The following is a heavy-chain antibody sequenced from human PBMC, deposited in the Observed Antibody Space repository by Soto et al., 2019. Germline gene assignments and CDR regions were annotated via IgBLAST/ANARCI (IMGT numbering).Heavy chain of an antibody. J-gene: IGHJ3*02. Sequence: GGSLRLSCAASGFTVSSNYMSWVRQAPGKGLEWVSVIYSGGSTYYADSVKGRFTMSRHNSKNTLYLQMNSLRAEDTAVYYCATKGGTGTTVAAFDIWGQGTMVTVSS. CDR3: ATKGGTGTTVAAFDI. D-gene: IGHD1-7*01. V-gene: IGHV3-53*04. CDR1: GFTVSSNY. CDR2: IYSGGST.